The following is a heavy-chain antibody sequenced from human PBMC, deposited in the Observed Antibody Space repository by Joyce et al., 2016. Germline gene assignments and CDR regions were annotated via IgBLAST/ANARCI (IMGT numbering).Heavy chain of an antibody. CDR1: GFTFSNYA. CDR3: AREVGSSGWYTVDY. CDR2: SRGSGERT. D-gene: IGHD6-19*01. J-gene: IGHJ4*02. Sequence: EVQLLESGGGLVQPGGSLRLSCSASGFTFSNYAMDWVRQIPGKGLEWVSASRGSGERTYYRSSVKGRFTISRDNSKNMVYLQMNSLRVEDTAVYYCAREVGSSGWYTVDYWGQGTLVTVSS. V-gene: IGHV3-23*01.